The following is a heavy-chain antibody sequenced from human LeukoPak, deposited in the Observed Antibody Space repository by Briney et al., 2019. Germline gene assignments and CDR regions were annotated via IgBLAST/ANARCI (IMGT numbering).Heavy chain of an antibody. CDR1: GFTFNIYW. D-gene: IGHD3-10*01. CDR3: ARDCCASGSHDS. CDR2: IQQGGGVT. Sequence: PGGSLRLSCEASGFTFNIYWMNWVRQAPGKGLDWVANIQQGGGVTHYGDSVKGRFTISRDNARNSLYLQMNDLRAEDTAVYYCARDCCASGSHDSWGQGTLVTVSS. V-gene: IGHV3-7*04. J-gene: IGHJ4*02.